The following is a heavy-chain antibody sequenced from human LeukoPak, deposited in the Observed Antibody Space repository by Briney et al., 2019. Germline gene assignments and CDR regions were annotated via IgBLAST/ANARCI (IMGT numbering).Heavy chain of an antibody. CDR2: INHSGST. V-gene: IGHV4-34*01. D-gene: IGHD6-13*01. Sequence: SETLSLTCAVYGGSFSGYYWSWIRQPPGKGLEWIGEINHSGSTNYNPSLKSRVTISVDTSKNQFSLKLSSVTAADTAVYYCARGIAAARQYWGQGTLVTVSS. CDR3: ARGIAAARQY. J-gene: IGHJ4*02. CDR1: GGSFSGYY.